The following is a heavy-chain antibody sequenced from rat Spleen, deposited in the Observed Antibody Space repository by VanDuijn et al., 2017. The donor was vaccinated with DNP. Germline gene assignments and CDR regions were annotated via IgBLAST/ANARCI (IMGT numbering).Heavy chain of an antibody. D-gene: IGHD1-2*01. V-gene: IGHV5S13*01. CDR2: LSTGGDKS. CDR3: ARHEDYSSYVYGFAY. J-gene: IGHJ3*01. Sequence: EVQLVESGGGLVQPGRSLKLSCAASGFTFSNYVMAWVRQAPTKGLEWVASLSTGGDKSAYRDSVKGRFIIFRDDAKNTQYLQMDSLRSEDTATYYCARHEDYSSYVYGFAYWGQGTLVTVSS. CDR1: GFTFSNYV.